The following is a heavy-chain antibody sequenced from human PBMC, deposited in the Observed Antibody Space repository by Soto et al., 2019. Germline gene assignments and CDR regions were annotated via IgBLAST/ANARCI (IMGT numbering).Heavy chain of an antibody. CDR3: DTFVLRATRHTYLVF. Sequence: SETLSLTCTVSGGSISTSNYYCGWVRQPPGKGLDWIGNISYSGTTYYNPSLKSRVTISVDTSKNQFSLKLNSVTAADTAVYYCDTFVLRATRHTYLVFGGPGALVTVS. CDR1: GGSISTSNYY. J-gene: IGHJ4*02. V-gene: IGHV4-39*01. CDR2: ISYSGTT.